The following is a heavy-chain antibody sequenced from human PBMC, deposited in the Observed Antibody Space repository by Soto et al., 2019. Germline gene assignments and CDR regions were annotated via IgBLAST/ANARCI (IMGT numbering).Heavy chain of an antibody. CDR3: ESRDPGTSVDY. D-gene: IGHD1-7*01. Sequence: SETLSLTCAVSGGSFTSNNCWTWVRQPPGQGLEWIGEIYRTGSTKYNPSLKSRVTISLDKSENQFSLKVTSLTAADTAVYYCESRDPGTSVDYSGQGTLVAVCS. V-gene: IGHV4-4*02. CDR2: IYRTGST. CDR1: GGSFTSNNC. J-gene: IGHJ4*02.